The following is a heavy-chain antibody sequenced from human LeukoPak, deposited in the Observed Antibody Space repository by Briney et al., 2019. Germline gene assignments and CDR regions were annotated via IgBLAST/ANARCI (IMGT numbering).Heavy chain of an antibody. CDR1: GGTFSSYA. D-gene: IGHD3-9*01. Sequence: GASVTVSCKASGGTFSSYAISWVRQAPGQGLEWMGGIIPIFGTANYAQKFQGRVTITTDESTSTAYMELSSLRSEDTAVYYCARVLDYDILTVFDPWGQGTLVTVSS. CDR3: ARVLDYDILTVFDP. J-gene: IGHJ5*02. CDR2: IIPIFGTA. V-gene: IGHV1-69*05.